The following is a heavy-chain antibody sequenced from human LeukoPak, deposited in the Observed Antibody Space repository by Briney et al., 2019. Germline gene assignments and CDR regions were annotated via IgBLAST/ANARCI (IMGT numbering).Heavy chain of an antibody. Sequence: PSETLSLTCTVSGGSISSYYWSWIRQPPGKGLEWIGYIYYSGSTNYNPSLKSRVTISVDTSKNQFSLKLSSVTAADTAVYYCARDYGGYEGDWGQGTLVTVSS. CDR3: ARDYGGYEGD. J-gene: IGHJ4*02. V-gene: IGHV4-59*01. CDR1: GGSISSYY. CDR2: IYYSGST. D-gene: IGHD5-12*01.